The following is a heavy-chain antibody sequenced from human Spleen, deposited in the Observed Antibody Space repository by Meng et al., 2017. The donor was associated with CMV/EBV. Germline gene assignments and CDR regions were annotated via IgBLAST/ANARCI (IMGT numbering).Heavy chain of an antibody. CDR2: VRSHGNFV. D-gene: IGHD6-13*01. CDR1: GFTFSNHA. CDR3: AKERQQLVGVYYYYGMDV. J-gene: IGHJ6*02. V-gene: IGHV3-30*02. Sequence: GESLKISCAASGFTFSNHAMHWVRQTPGAGLEWLGFVRSHGNFVNYADAVKGRFAISRDNSKNTLYLEMHSLRAEDTAVYYCAKERQQLVGVYYYYGMDVWGQGTTVTVSS.